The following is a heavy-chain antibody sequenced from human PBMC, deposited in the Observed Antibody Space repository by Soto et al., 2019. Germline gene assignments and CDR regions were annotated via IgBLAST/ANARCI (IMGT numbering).Heavy chain of an antibody. J-gene: IGHJ6*02. V-gene: IGHV2-26*01. CDR2: IFSNDEK. D-gene: IGHD6-13*01. Sequence: SGPTLVNPIETLTLTCTVSGFSLSNARMGVSWIRQPPGKALEWLAHIFSNDEKSYSTSLKSRLTISKDTSKSQVVLTMTNMDPVDTATYYCARISITSSWHYYGMDVWGQGTTVTVSS. CDR3: ARISITSSWHYYGMDV. CDR1: GFSLSNARMG.